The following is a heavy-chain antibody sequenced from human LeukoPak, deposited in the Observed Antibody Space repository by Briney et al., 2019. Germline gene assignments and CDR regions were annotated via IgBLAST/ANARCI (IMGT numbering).Heavy chain of an antibody. CDR1: GFTFSGSA. CDR2: IRSKANSYAT. D-gene: IGHD3-10*01. Sequence: AGGSLRLSCAASGFTFSGSAMHWVRQASGKGLEWVGRIRSKANSYATAYAASVRGRFTISRDDSKNTAYLQMNSLKTEDTAVYYCTRWGYGSGSKNDYWGQGTLVTVSS. V-gene: IGHV3-73*01. J-gene: IGHJ4*02. CDR3: TRWGYGSGSKNDY.